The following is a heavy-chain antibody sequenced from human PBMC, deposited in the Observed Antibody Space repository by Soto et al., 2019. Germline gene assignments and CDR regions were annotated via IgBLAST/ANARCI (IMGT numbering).Heavy chain of an antibody. V-gene: IGHV3-9*01. CDR3: AKGAQFGPRYYYYYYMDV. CDR1: GFTFDDYA. D-gene: IGHD3-10*01. CDR2: ISWNSGSI. Sequence: GGSLRLSCAASGFTFDDYAMHWVRQAPGKGLEWVSGISWNSGSIGYADSVKGRFTISRDNAKNSLYLQMNSLRAEDTALYYCAKGAQFGPRYYYYYYMDVWGKGTTVTVSS. J-gene: IGHJ6*03.